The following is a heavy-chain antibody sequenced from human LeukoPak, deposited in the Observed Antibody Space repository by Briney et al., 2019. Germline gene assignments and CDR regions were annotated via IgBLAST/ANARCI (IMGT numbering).Heavy chain of an antibody. CDR2: ISAYNGNT. V-gene: IGHV1-18*04. CDR3: ARVVTMVRGVIGGHWFDP. J-gene: IGHJ5*02. D-gene: IGHD3-10*01. Sequence: ASVKVSCKASGYTFTGYYMHWVRQAPGQGLEWMGWISAYNGNTTYAQKLQGRVTMTTHTSTSTAYMELRSLRSDDTAVYYCARVVTMVRGVIGGHWFDPWGQGTLVTVSS. CDR1: GYTFTGYY.